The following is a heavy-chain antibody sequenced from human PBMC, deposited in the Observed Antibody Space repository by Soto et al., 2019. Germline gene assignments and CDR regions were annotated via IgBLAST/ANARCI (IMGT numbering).Heavy chain of an antibody. J-gene: IGHJ5*02. D-gene: IGHD2-2*01. CDR2: IYHSGST. CDR3: ARVPDR. V-gene: IGHV4-30-2*01. Sequence: QLQLQESGSGLVKPSQTLSLTCAVSGGSISSGGYSMSWIRQPPGKGLEWIGYIYHSGSTYYDLPIKSRVTISVDRAKNQFSLKLSSVPAADTAVYYCARVPDRWGQGTLVTVAS. CDR1: GGSISSGGYS.